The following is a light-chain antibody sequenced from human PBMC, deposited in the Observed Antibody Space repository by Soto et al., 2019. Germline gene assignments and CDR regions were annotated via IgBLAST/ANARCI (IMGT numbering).Light chain of an antibody. J-gene: IGLJ2*01. CDR3: QTWGTGFHVV. Sequence: QSVLTQPPSASASLGASVKLTCTLSSGHTTYAIAWHQQQPAKGPRYLMNLNSDGSHTKGDGIPDRFSGSSSGAERHLTISSLQSEDEADYYCQTWGTGFHVVFGGGTKVTVL. CDR2: LNSDGSH. V-gene: IGLV4-69*01. CDR1: SGHTTYA.